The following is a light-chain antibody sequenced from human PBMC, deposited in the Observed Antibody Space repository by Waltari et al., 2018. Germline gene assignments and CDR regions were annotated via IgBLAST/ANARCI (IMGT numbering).Light chain of an antibody. CDR1: QSISTN. CDR3: QQYNDWPKT. Sequence: EIVTTQSPTTLSASPGERVTLSRRASQSISTNLAWYRQKIGQAPRLLIYGASTTATGIPARFSGRGSGTEFTLTISSLQSEDFAVYYCQQYNDWPKTFGQGTTVEI. J-gene: IGKJ1*01. CDR2: GAS. V-gene: IGKV3-15*01.